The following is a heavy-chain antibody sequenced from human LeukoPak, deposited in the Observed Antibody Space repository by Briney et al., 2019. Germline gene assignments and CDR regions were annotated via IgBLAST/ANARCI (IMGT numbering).Heavy chain of an antibody. D-gene: IGHD3-10*01. V-gene: IGHV3-21*01. CDR2: ISSSSGYI. Sequence: GGSLRLSCAASGFMFRSYSMNWVRQAPGKGLEWVSSISSSSGYIFYADSVKGRFTISRDNAKKSLSLQMNSLRAEDTAVYYCARDRGEDYYGSGNYLRAFDIWGQGTMVTVSS. CDR3: ARDRGEDYYGSGNYLRAFDI. CDR1: GFMFRSYS. J-gene: IGHJ3*02.